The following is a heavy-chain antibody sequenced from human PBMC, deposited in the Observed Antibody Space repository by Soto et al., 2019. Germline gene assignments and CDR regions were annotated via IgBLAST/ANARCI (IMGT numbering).Heavy chain of an antibody. Sequence: QLVESGGGLVRPGGSLRLTCAASGIIFSAYEVHWVRQAPGEGLEWVSKIGSCGSPIYYTHSVKGRFTISRDDAKNSVYLQMSGLRAEDTALYYCATQSDSAPIYGMDVWGPGTRVTVSS. V-gene: IGHV3-48*03. CDR2: IGSCGSPI. CDR3: ATQSDSAPIYGMDV. CDR1: GIIFSAYE. J-gene: IGHJ6*02. D-gene: IGHD2-15*01.